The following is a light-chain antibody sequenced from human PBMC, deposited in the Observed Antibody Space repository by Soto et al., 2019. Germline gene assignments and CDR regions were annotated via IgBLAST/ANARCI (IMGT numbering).Light chain of an antibody. J-gene: IGLJ2*01. CDR1: SSNVGSNS. CDR3: SSYTSSSTPVV. Sequence: QSVLTQPPSASGTPGQRVTISCSGTSSNVGSNSVSWYHHLPGTAPKLLIYNSDQRPSGVPDRFSGSKSDTSASLAISGLQAEDEADYYCSSYTSSSTPVVFGGGTKVTVL. V-gene: IGLV1-44*01. CDR2: NSD.